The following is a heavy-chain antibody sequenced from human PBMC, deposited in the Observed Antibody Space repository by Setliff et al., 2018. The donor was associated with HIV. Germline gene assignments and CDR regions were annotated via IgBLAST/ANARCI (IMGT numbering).Heavy chain of an antibody. Sequence: ASVKVSCKASGYSFTSYAITWVRQAPGQGLEWVGRINTNSGTPTYARDFTGRFVFSVDTSVNTAYLQISSLKSGDTGVYYCARGPWVQRWLGYLQNWGQGTQVTVSS. D-gene: IGHD5-18*01. CDR3: ARGPWVQRWLGYLQN. CDR2: INTNSGTP. J-gene: IGHJ4*02. V-gene: IGHV7-4-1*02. CDR1: GYSFTSYA.